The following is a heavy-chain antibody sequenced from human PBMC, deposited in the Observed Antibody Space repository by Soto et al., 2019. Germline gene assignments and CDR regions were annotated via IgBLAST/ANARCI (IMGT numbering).Heavy chain of an antibody. V-gene: IGHV1-18*01. Sequence: GASVKVSCKASGYTFTSYAMHWVRQAPGQRLEWMGWISAYNGNTNYAQKLQGRVTMTTDTSTSTAYMELRSLRSDDTAVYYCARDRDSNPPNWFDPWGQGTLVTVSS. J-gene: IGHJ5*02. CDR3: ARDRDSNPPNWFDP. CDR1: GYTFTSYA. CDR2: ISAYNGNT. D-gene: IGHD4-4*01.